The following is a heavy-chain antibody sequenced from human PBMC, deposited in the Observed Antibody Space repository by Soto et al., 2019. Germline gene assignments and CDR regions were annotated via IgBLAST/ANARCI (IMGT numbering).Heavy chain of an antibody. D-gene: IGHD1-1*01. CDR1: GFSLTTPGMG. Sequence: QITLKHSGPTLVKPTQTLTLTCTVSGFSLTTPGMGVGWIRQPPGKALEWLTLVYCHDDTRYSSSLRDRLTIARDTSNNQVVLSMTNMDPEDSATYYCVRLMSTDTTGYFDYWGQGILVTVSS. CDR3: VRLMSTDTTGYFDY. CDR2: VYCHDDT. J-gene: IGHJ4*02. V-gene: IGHV2-5*01.